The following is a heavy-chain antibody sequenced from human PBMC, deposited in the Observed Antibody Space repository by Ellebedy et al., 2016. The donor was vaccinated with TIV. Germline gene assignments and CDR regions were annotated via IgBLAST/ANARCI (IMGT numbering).Heavy chain of an antibody. CDR1: GYTFTNYA. CDR2: ISAYNGNR. CDR3: ARDGNGPPTYNFVMDV. V-gene: IGHV1-18*04. J-gene: IGHJ6*02. D-gene: IGHD5-24*01. Sequence: AASVKVSCKASGYTFTNYAISWVRQAPGQGLEYMGWISAYNGNRIYAQSLQGRVAMTTDTSTSTAYMELRRLTSDDTAVYYCARDGNGPPTYNFVMDVWGQGTTVTVSS.